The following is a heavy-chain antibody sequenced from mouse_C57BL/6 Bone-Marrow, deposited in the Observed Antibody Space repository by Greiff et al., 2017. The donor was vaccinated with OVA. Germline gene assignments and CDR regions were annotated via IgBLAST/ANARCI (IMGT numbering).Heavy chain of an antibody. D-gene: IGHD2-4*01. J-gene: IGHJ1*03. CDR3: AKKEGYDYDGYWYFDV. CDR2: IWSGGST. Sequence: VKLVESGPGLVQPSQSLSITCTVSGFSLTSYGVHWVRQPPGKGLEWLGVIWSGGSTDYNAAFISRLSISKDNSKSQVFFKMNSLQADDTAIYYCAKKEGYDYDGYWYFDVWGTGTTVTVSS. CDR1: GFSLTSYG. V-gene: IGHV2-4*01.